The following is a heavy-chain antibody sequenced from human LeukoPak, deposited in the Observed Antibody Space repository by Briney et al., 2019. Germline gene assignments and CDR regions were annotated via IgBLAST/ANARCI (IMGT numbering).Heavy chain of an antibody. V-gene: IGHV3-74*01. D-gene: IGHD1-26*01. CDR2: INSDGSWT. J-gene: IGHJ4*02. Sequence: GGSLRLSCAASGNYWMHWVRQAPGKGLVWVSHINSDGSWTSYADSVKGRFTISRDNAKNSLYLQMNSLRAEDTAVYYCARDSGSYWGGYYFDYWGQGTLVTVSS. CDR3: ARDSGSYWGGYYFDY. CDR1: GNYW.